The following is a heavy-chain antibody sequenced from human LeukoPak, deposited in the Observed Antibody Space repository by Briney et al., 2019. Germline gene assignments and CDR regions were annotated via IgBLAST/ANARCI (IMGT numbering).Heavy chain of an antibody. Sequence: SETLSLTCTVSGGSISSYYWSWIRQPAGKGLEWIGRIYTSGSTNYNPSLKSRVTMSVDTSKNQFSLKLSSVTAADTAVYYCARSGSDSSGYHLDYWGQGTLVTVSS. D-gene: IGHD3-22*01. CDR3: ARSGSDSSGYHLDY. CDR1: GGSISSYY. CDR2: IYTSGST. V-gene: IGHV4-4*07. J-gene: IGHJ4*02.